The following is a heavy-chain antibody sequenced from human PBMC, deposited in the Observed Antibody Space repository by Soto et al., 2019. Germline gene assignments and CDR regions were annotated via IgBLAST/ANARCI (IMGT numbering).Heavy chain of an antibody. V-gene: IGHV1-3*01. Sequence: QVQLVQSGAEVKKPGASVKVSCKASGYTFTNHAIYWVRQAPGQRLEWMGWINAGNGNTKYSQTFKGRATLISDRSASKAYMELSSLVPQDTAVYYSVTDSWVRGRYKWDFDYWGQGTRVTVSS. CDR3: VTDSWVRGRYKWDFDY. D-gene: IGHD1-26*01. CDR2: INAGNGNT. J-gene: IGHJ4*01. CDR1: GYTFTNHA.